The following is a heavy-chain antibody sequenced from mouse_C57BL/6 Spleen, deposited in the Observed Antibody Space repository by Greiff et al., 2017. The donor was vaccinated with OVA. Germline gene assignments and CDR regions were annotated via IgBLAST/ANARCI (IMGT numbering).Heavy chain of an antibody. V-gene: IGHV5-9*01. D-gene: IGHD1-1*01. J-gene: IGHJ4*01. CDR1: GFTFSSYT. CDR2: ISGGGGNT. Sequence: EVKLMESGGGLVKPGGSLKLSCAASGFTFSSYTMSWVRQTPEKRLEWVATISGGGGNTYYPDSVKGRFTISRDNAKNTLYLQMSSLRSEDTALYYCARHPLYYGSSYDYAMDYWGQGTSVTVSS. CDR3: ARHPLYYGSSYDYAMDY.